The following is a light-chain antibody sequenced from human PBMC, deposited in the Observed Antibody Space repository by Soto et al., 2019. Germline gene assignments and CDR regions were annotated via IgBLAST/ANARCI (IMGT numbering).Light chain of an antibody. CDR1: QGISSY. CDR2: AAS. Sequence: DIQLTQSPSFLSASVGDRVPITCRANQGISSYLAWYQQRPGKAPKLLIYAASTLQSGVPSRFSGSGSGTEFTLTISSLQPEDFATYYCQQLNSYPLTFGRGTKVEIK. J-gene: IGKJ4*01. CDR3: QQLNSYPLT. V-gene: IGKV1-9*01.